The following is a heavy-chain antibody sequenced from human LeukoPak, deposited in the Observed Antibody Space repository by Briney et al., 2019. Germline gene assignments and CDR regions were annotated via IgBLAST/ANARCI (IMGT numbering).Heavy chain of an antibody. D-gene: IGHD2-2*01. CDR3: ARPVVPAAARRAFDV. Sequence: GGSLRLSCAASGFTFSSYSMNWVRQAPGKGLEWVSSISGSSSYIYYADSVKGRFTISRDNAKNSLYLQMNSLRAEDTAVYYCARPVVPAAARRAFDVWGQGTMVTVSS. CDR1: GFTFSSYS. CDR2: ISGSSSYI. J-gene: IGHJ3*01. V-gene: IGHV3-21*01.